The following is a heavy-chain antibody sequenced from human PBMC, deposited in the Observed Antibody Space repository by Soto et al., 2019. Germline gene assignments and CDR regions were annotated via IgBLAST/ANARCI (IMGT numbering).Heavy chain of an antibody. CDR2: INHSGST. J-gene: IGHJ4*02. V-gene: IGHV4-34*01. CDR1: GGNFSGYY. Sequence: SETMSLTCAVDGGNFSGYYWSWIRQTTGTGLEWIGEINHSGSTNYNPSLKSRVTISVDTSKNQFSLKLSSVTAADTAVYYCARRGREDSSSWYVRSGYFDYWGQGTLVTVSS. CDR3: ARRGREDSSSWYVRSGYFDY. D-gene: IGHD6-13*01.